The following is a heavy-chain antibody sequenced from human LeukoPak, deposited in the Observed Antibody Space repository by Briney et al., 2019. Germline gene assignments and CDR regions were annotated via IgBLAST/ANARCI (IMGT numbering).Heavy chain of an antibody. CDR1: GYTFTPHY. CDR2: INPTGGT. Sequence: GASVKVSCKAPGYTFTPHYMNWVRLAPGQGLEWMGWINPTGGTTYAQKFQDRVTMTRDTSINTAYMELSGLRSDDTAVYYCARDLGWSSSHWGQGTLVTVSS. V-gene: IGHV1-2*02. J-gene: IGHJ4*02. D-gene: IGHD6-6*01. CDR3: ARDLGWSSSH.